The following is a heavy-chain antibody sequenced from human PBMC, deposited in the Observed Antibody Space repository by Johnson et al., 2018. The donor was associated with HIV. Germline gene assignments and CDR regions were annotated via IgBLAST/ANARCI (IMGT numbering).Heavy chain of an antibody. CDR2: ISYDGSNK. CDR3: ARDPDPFMEYHGDAFDI. V-gene: IGHV3-30*04. CDR1: GFSFSSYA. J-gene: IGHJ3*02. D-gene: IGHD2-2*01. Sequence: QVQLVESGGGVVQPGRSLRLSCAASGFSFSSYAMHWVRQAPGKGLEWVAVISYDGSNKYYADSVKGRFTISRDSSKDTLYVQMNSLIGEDTAVYYCARDPDPFMEYHGDAFDIWGQGTVVTVSS.